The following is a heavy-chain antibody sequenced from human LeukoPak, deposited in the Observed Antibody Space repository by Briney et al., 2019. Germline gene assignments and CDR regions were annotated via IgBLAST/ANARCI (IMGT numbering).Heavy chain of an antibody. V-gene: IGHV5-51*01. D-gene: IGHD4-17*01. Sequence: GGSLKISYKGSGYSFTSYWIGWGRPMPGKGLEWMGIIYTGDSDTRYSPSFQGQVTISADKSISTAYLQWSSLKASDTAMYSCARLGSTVTTAFDIWGQGTMVTVSS. CDR1: GYSFTSYW. CDR3: ARLGSTVTTAFDI. J-gene: IGHJ3*02. CDR2: IYTGDSDT.